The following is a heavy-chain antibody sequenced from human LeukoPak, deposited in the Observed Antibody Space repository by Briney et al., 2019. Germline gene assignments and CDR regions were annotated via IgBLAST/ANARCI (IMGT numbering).Heavy chain of an antibody. CDR2: INHSGST. J-gene: IGHJ4*02. CDR1: GGSFSGYY. V-gene: IGHV4-34*01. D-gene: IGHD1-26*01. CDR3: ARASGSYYNYFDY. Sequence: SETLSLTCAVYGGSFSGYYWSWIRQPPGKGLEWIGEINHSGSTNYNPSLKSRVTISVDTSKNQFSLKLSSVTAADTAVYCCARASGSYYNYFDYWGQGTLVTVSS.